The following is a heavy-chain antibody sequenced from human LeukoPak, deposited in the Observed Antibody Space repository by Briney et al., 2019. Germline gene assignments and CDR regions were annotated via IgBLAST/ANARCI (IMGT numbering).Heavy chain of an antibody. J-gene: IGHJ4*02. Sequence: GRSLRLSWVGAGFSFNKYAASWVRQAPGEGLEWVGGMTGGGATYHADSVKGRFVTSRDNSKNTVYLQMNSLRAEDTALYFCAKDKIVGDGRWDFDYWGQGTLVTVSS. V-gene: IGHV3-23*01. CDR2: MTGGGAT. CDR3: AKDKIVGDGRWDFDY. CDR1: GFSFNKYA. D-gene: IGHD3-10*01.